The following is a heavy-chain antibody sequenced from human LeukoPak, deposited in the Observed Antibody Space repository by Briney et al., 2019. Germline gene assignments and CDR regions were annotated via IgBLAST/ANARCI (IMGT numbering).Heavy chain of an antibody. CDR2: IYYSGST. CDR1: GGSISSYY. J-gene: IGHJ5*02. V-gene: IGHV4-59*01. Sequence: TSETLSLTCTVSGGSISSYYWSWIRQPPGKGLEWIGYIYYSGSTNYNPSLKSRVTISVDTSKNQFSLKLSSVTAADTAVYYCARMEYSSSSGKNWFDPWGQGTQVTVSS. D-gene: IGHD6-6*01. CDR3: ARMEYSSSSGKNWFDP.